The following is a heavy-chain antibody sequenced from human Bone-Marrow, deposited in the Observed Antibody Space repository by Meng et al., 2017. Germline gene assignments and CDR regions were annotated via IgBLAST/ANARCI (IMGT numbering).Heavy chain of an antibody. CDR3: ARAAYDIWSGYAP. CDR2: IYHDGST. CDR1: GASISSSHW. D-gene: IGHD3-3*01. Sequence: QVALQGSGPGLVKPSGTLSLTCAVSGASISSSHWWGWVRQPPGKGLEWIGEIYHDGSTNYTPSLKSRVTISVDKSKNQFSLKLSSVTAADTAVYYCARAAYDIWSGYAPWGQGSLVTVSS. V-gene: IGHV4-4*02. J-gene: IGHJ5*02.